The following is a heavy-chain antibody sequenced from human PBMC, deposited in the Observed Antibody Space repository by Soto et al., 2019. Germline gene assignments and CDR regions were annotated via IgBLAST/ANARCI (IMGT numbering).Heavy chain of an antibody. J-gene: IGHJ4*02. CDR2: TRNKGNGYTT. CDR1: GLTLSDHY. Sequence: EVQLVESGGGLVQPGGSLRLSCAASGLTLSDHYMDWVRQAPGKGLEWVGRTRNKGNGYTTEYAASVKGRFTISRDESENSVYLHINSLKTEDTAMYYCARGGGGSFDKWGQGTLVTVSS. CDR3: ARGGGGSFDK. D-gene: IGHD3-10*01. V-gene: IGHV3-72*01.